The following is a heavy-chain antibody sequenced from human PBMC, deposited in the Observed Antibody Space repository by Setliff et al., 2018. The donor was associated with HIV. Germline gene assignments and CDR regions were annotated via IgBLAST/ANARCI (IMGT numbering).Heavy chain of an antibody. CDR1: GGSISSSSYY. J-gene: IGHJ4*02. CDR2: IYYSGST. D-gene: IGHD3-22*01. CDR3: ARRLGVSHVVVNFEY. V-gene: IGHV4-39*01. Sequence: SETLSLTCTVSGGSISSSSYYWGWIRQPPGKGLEWIGSIYYSGSTYYNPSLKSRVTISVDTSKNQFSLKLSCVTAADTAVYYCARRLGVSHVVVNFEYWGQGTLVTVSS.